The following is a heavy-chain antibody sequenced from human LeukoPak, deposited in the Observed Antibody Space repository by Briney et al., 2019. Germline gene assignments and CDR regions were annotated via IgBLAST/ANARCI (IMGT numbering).Heavy chain of an antibody. D-gene: IGHD2-2*01. CDR1: GFTFDNYW. CDR3: VRGCSSTSCYPFDC. J-gene: IGHJ4*02. V-gene: IGHV3-74*01. Sequence: GGSLRLSCAASGFTFDNYWMHWFRQAPGKGLVWVSRINYDGSTNYADSVKGRFTISRDNARNTLYMQMNSLRAEDTAVYYCVRGCSSTSCYPFDCWAREPWSPSPQ. CDR2: INYDGST.